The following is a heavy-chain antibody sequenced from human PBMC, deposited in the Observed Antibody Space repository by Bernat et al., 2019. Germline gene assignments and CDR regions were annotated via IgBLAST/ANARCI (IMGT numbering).Heavy chain of an antibody. D-gene: IGHD4-17*01. CDR2: IKEDGSIN. J-gene: IGHJ3*02. CDR1: GFTFSNYW. CDR3: ARDHGDGAFDI. Sequence: EVQLVESGGGLVQPGGSLRLSCAASGFTFSNYWMTWVRQAPGKGLEWVANIKEDGSINFYVDSVKGRFTISRDNSKNTLYLQMNSLRAEDTAVYYCARDHGDGAFDIWGQGTMVTVSS. V-gene: IGHV3-7*01.